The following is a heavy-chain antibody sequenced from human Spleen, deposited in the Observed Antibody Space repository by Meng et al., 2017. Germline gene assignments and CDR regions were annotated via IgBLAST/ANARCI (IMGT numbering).Heavy chain of an antibody. J-gene: IGHJ6*02. D-gene: IGHD2-2*01. CDR2: IHSTGST. V-gene: IGHV4-59*12. Sequence: SETLSLTCTVSGGSIRNYYWNWIRQPPGKGLEWIGNIHSTGSTKYSPSLKSRVTMSVDTSKNQFSLKLSSVTAADTAVYYCARGGGYCSSTSCYYYYGMDVWGQGTTVTVSS. CDR3: ARGGGYCSSTSCYYYYGMDV. CDR1: GGSIRNYY.